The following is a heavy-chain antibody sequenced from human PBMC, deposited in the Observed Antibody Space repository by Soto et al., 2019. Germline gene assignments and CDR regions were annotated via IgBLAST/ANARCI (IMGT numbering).Heavy chain of an antibody. J-gene: IGHJ6*03. D-gene: IGHD3-10*01. CDR1: GYTFTSYA. V-gene: IGHV1-3*01. CDR2: INAGNGNT. Sequence: QVQLVQSGAEVKKPGASVKVSCKASGYTFTSYAMHWVRQAPGQRLEWMGWINAGNGNTKYSQKFQGRVTITRDTSASTAYMELSSLRSEDTAVYYCARDREEGSGSYYPYYYYYYMDVWGKGTTVTVSS. CDR3: ARDREEGSGSYYPYYYYYYMDV.